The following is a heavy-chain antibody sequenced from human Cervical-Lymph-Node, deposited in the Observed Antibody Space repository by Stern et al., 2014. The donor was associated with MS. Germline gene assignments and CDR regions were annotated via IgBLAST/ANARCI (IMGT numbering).Heavy chain of an antibody. D-gene: IGHD3-22*01. V-gene: IGHV3-7*01. CDR2: IKKDGSEK. J-gene: IGHJ4*02. CDR1: GFTFTNYW. Sequence: EMQLVESGGGLVQPGGSLRLSCAASGFTFTNYWMNWVRQAPGKGLEWVANIKKDGSEKYYVGSVKGRFTISRDNAKNSLTLQMTSLRGEDTAVYYCAKGGRGYSDGSDYSLDSWGQGTLVTVSS. CDR3: AKGGRGYSDGSDYSLDS.